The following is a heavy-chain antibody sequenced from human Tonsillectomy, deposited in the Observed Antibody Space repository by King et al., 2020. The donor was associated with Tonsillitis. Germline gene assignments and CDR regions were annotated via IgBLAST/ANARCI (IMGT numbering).Heavy chain of an antibody. CDR3: AKGYYYDSSGYPGDAFDI. V-gene: IGHV3-43*01. Sequence: VQLVESGGVVVQPGGSLRLSCAASGFTFDDYTMHWVRQAPGKGLEWVSLISWDGGSTYYADSVKGQFTISRDNSKKSLYLQMNSLRTEDTALYYCAKGYYYDSSGYPGDAFDIWGQGTMVTVSS. CDR2: ISWDGGST. J-gene: IGHJ3*02. D-gene: IGHD3-22*01. CDR1: GFTFDDYT.